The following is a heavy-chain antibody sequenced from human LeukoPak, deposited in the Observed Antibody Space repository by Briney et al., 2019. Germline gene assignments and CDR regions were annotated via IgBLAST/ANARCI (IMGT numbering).Heavy chain of an antibody. D-gene: IGHD3-22*01. Sequence: GGSLRLSCAASGFTFSSYDMHWVRQATGKGLEWVSAIGTAGDTYYPGSVKGRFTISRENAKNSLYLQMNSLRAEDTAVYYCARDPYYYDSSGYYYAPDYWGQGTLVTVSS. CDR1: GFTFSSYD. J-gene: IGHJ4*02. CDR3: ARDPYYYDSSGYYYAPDY. CDR2: IGTAGDT. V-gene: IGHV3-13*01.